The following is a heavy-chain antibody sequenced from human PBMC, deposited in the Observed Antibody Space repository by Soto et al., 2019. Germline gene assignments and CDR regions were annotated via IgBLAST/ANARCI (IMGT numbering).Heavy chain of an antibody. J-gene: IGHJ6*02. V-gene: IGHV1-18*01. Sequence: ASVKVSCKASGYTFNSYGISWVRQAPGQGLEWLGWISPYNDDTKYAQRLQGRVTMSTDTSSRTAYMHQRSLRSDDTAVYFWARGVYYDSSGSRNNHYYGMEVWGQGPRFTVSS. CDR2: ISPYNDDT. CDR3: ARGVYYDSSGSRNNHYYGMEV. CDR1: GYTFNSYG. D-gene: IGHD3-22*01.